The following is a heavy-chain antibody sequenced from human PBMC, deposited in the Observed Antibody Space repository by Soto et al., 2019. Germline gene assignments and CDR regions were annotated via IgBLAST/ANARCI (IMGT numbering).Heavy chain of an antibody. V-gene: IGHV1-2*04. CDR1: GYTFTGYY. CDR3: ARGLDIVVVPAAMGKTKNYFDY. CDR2: INPNSGGT. Sequence: QVQLVQSGAEVKKPGASVKVSCKASGYTFTGYYMHWVRQAPGQGLEWMGWINPNSGGTNYAQKCQGWVTMTRDTSISTAYMELSRLRSDDTAVYYCARGLDIVVVPAAMGKTKNYFDYWGQGTLVTVSS. J-gene: IGHJ4*02. D-gene: IGHD2-2*03.